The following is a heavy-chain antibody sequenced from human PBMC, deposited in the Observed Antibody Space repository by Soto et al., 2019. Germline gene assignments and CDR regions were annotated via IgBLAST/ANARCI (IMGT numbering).Heavy chain of an antibody. CDR3: ARGRYSSSSVYYYGMDV. V-gene: IGHV1-69*13. CDR1: GGTFSSYA. J-gene: IGHJ6*02. CDR2: IIPIFGTA. D-gene: IGHD6-6*01. Sequence: GASLKVSCKASGGTFSSYAISWVRQAPGQGLEWMGGIIPIFGTANYAQKFQGRVTITADESTSTAYMELSSLRSEDTAVYYCARGRYSSSSVYYYGMDVWGQGTTVTLSS.